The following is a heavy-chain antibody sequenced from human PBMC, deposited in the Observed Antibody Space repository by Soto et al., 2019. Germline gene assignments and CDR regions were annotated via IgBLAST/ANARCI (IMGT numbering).Heavy chain of an antibody. D-gene: IGHD3-22*01. Sequence: PGGSLRLSCAASGFTFSSYAMSWVRQAPGKGLEWVSAISGSGGSTYYADSVKGRFTISRDNSKNTLYLQMNSLIAEDTAVYYCAKGVYITMIVVVEYYFDYWGQGTLVTVSS. CDR1: GFTFSSYA. CDR2: ISGSGGST. CDR3: AKGVYITMIVVVEYYFDY. V-gene: IGHV3-23*01. J-gene: IGHJ4*02.